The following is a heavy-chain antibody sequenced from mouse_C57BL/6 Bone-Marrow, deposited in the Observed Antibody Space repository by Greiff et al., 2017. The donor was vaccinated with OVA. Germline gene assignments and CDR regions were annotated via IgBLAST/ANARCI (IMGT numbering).Heavy chain of an antibody. CDR3: ASRSFAY. Sequence: QVQLKESGAELVKPGASVKLSCKASGYTFTSYWMQWVKQRPGQGLEWIGEIDPSDSYTNYNQKFKGKATLTVDTSSSTAYMQLSSLTSEDSAVYYCASRSFAYWGQGTLVTVSA. J-gene: IGHJ3*01. V-gene: IGHV1-50*01. CDR2: IDPSDSYT. CDR1: GYTFTSYW.